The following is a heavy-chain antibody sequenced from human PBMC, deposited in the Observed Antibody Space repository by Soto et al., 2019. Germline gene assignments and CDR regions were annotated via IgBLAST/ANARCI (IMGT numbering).Heavy chain of an antibody. Sequence: EVQLLESGGGLVQPGRSLRLSCAASGFTFSSYAMNWVRQASGKGLEWVSAMSGTGGSTYYADSVKGRFTISRDNSKNTLYLQMNSLRVEDTAVFYCAKAGFRSGWSPSYFDYWGQGTLVTLSS. D-gene: IGHD6-19*01. CDR1: GFTFSSYA. V-gene: IGHV3-23*01. J-gene: IGHJ4*02. CDR2: MSGTGGST. CDR3: AKAGFRSGWSPSYFDY.